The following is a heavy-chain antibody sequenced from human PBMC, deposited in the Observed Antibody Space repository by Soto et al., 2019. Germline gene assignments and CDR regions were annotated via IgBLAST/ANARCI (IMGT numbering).Heavy chain of an antibody. CDR1: GGCVSSGSDY. Sequence: KPSETLSLTCTVSGGCVSSGSDYWSWIRQPPGKGLEWIGYIYYSGSTNYNPSLKSRVTISVDTSKNQFSLKLSSVTAADTAVYYCAREGPLLGAPPPYDSSGYFFWGQGTLVTVSS. D-gene: IGHD3-22*01. J-gene: IGHJ4*02. CDR3: AREGPLLGAPPPYDSSGYFF. V-gene: IGHV4-61*01. CDR2: IYYSGST.